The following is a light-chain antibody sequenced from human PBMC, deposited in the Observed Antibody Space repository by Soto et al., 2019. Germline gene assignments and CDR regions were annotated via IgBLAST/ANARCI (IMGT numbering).Light chain of an antibody. CDR1: QNINNY. Sequence: DIQMTQSPSSLSASVGDRVTITCQARQNINNYSNWYQQKPGRAPKLLIYDASNLEAGVPSRFRGSGSGTDFTFTISRLQPEDIATYYCQQYENLPTFGQGTRLEIK. V-gene: IGKV1-33*01. CDR3: QQYENLPT. J-gene: IGKJ5*01. CDR2: DAS.